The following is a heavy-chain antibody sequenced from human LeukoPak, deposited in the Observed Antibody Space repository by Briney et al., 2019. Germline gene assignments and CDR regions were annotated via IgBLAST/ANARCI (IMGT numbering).Heavy chain of an antibody. CDR2: MNPNSGNT. J-gene: IGHJ6*02. V-gene: IGHV1-8*01. Sequence: ASVKVSCKASGYTFTSYDINWVRQATGQGLEWMGWMNPNSGNTGYAQKFQGRVTMTRNTPISTAYMELSSLRSEDTAVYYCARGRTEHYDFWSGYYTTYYYYGMDVWGQGTTVTVSS. CDR1: GYTFTSYD. D-gene: IGHD3-3*01. CDR3: ARGRTEHYDFWSGYYTTYYYYGMDV.